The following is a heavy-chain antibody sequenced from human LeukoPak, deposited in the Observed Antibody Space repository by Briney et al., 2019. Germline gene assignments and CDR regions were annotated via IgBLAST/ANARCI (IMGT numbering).Heavy chain of an antibody. CDR3: ARDTARITTPGGPDY. V-gene: IGHV1-18*01. CDR1: GYTFASYG. CDR2: ISAYNGDT. J-gene: IGHJ4*02. D-gene: IGHD6-13*01. Sequence: ASVKVSCKASGYTFASYGISWVRQAPGQGLEWMGWISAYNGDTKYAQHLQGRVTLTTDTSTGTAYMELRSLTSDDTALYYCARDTARITTPGGPDYRGQGTLVTVSS.